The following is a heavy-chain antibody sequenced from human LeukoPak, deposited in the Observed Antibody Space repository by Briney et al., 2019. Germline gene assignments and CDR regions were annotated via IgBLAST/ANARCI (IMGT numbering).Heavy chain of an antibody. Sequence: GASVKVSCKASGYTFTSYAMHWVRQAPGQRLEWMGWINAGNGNTKYSQKFQGRVTITRDTSASTAYMELSSLRSEDTAVYYCAREKGRRLLLRRSWYFDYWGQGTLVTVSS. CDR2: INAGNGNT. J-gene: IGHJ4*02. D-gene: IGHD3-22*01. CDR3: AREKGRRLLLRRSWYFDY. CDR1: GYTFTSYA. V-gene: IGHV1-3*01.